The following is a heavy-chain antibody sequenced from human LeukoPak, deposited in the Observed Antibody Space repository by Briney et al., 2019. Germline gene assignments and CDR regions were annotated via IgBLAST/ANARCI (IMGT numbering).Heavy chain of an antibody. CDR2: ISSSSSYT. V-gene: IGHV3-11*06. J-gene: IGHJ4*02. CDR3: GSSPVDTAMAHISFDY. Sequence: AGGSLRLSCAASGFTFSDYYMSWIRQAPGKEREGGSYISSSSSYTNYADSVKGRFTISRDNAKNSLYLQTKRLRAEDTAVYYWGSSPVDTAMAHISFDYWGQGTLVTVSS. D-gene: IGHD5-18*01. CDR1: GFTFSDYY.